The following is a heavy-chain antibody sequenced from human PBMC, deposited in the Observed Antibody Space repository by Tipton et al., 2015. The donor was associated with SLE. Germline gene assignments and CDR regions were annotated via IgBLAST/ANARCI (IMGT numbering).Heavy chain of an antibody. Sequence: SLRLSCAASGFSFRTSWMDWVRQAPGKGLEWVANINGDGTEKYSEDSVKGRFTISRDNVRNSLFLQLNSLRAEDTAVYYCSYSLNYWGQGTPVTVSS. CDR1: GFSFRTSW. CDR3: SYSLNY. J-gene: IGHJ4*02. D-gene: IGHD2-15*01. CDR2: INGDGTEK. V-gene: IGHV3-7*01.